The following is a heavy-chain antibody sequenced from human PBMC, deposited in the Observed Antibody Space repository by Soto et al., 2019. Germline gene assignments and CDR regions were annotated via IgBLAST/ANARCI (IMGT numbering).Heavy chain of an antibody. J-gene: IGHJ4*02. CDR3: VRASTLVRGIITYHYDS. CDR2: INSDGSIT. D-gene: IGHD3-10*01. Sequence: EVHLVESGGGLVQPGGSLRLSCAASGVDLTNDWMHWVRQAPGKGLVWVSRINSDGSITTYAGSVKGRFTISRDNAKNTLYLQMRSLRAEDTAVYYCVRASTLVRGIITYHYDSWGQGTLVTVSS. CDR1: GVDLTNDW. V-gene: IGHV3-74*01.